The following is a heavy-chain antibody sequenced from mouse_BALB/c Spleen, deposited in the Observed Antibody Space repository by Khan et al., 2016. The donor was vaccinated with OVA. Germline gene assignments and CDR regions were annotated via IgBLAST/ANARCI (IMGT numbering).Heavy chain of an antibody. V-gene: IGHV1-18*01. D-gene: IGHD1-1*01. CDR2: INPNNGDT. CDR3: ARSGYGSLGY. CDR1: GYIFSDYT. J-gene: IGHJ2*01. Sequence: MQLEESGPELVKPGASVKISCKASGYIFSDYTMDWVRQSHGKSLEWIGDINPNNGDTFYNQKFKGKATLTVDKSSSTAFMELRSLTSEDTAVYYCARSGYGSLGYWGQGSTLTVSP.